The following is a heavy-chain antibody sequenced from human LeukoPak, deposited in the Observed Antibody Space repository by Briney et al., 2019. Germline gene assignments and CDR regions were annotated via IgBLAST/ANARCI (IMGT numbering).Heavy chain of an antibody. Sequence: GGSLRLSCAPSGFTFSSYAMSWVRQAPGMGLEWLSAISGSGGNTYYADPVKGRFTISRDNSQNTLSLQMNSLRAEDTAVYFCAKAGYRGSSVNYFDYWGQGTLVTVSS. V-gene: IGHV3-23*01. D-gene: IGHD6-6*01. J-gene: IGHJ4*02. CDR2: ISGSGGNT. CDR1: GFTFSSYA. CDR3: AKAGYRGSSVNYFDY.